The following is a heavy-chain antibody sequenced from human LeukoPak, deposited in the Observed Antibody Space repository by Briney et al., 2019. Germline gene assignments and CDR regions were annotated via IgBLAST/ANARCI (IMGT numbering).Heavy chain of an antibody. D-gene: IGHD4-23*01. V-gene: IGHV3-48*04. CDR3: ASGSGGSPFDY. CDR2: ISSSSSTI. Sequence: GGSLRLSCAASGFTFSNYNMNWVRQAPGKGLEWVSYISSSSSTIYYTDSVKVRFTISRDNAKNSLYLQMNSLRAEDTAVYYCASGSGGSPFDYWGQGTLVTVSS. CDR1: GFTFSNYN. J-gene: IGHJ4*02.